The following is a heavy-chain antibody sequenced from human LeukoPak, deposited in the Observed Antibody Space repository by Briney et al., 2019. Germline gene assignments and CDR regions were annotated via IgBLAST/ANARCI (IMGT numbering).Heavy chain of an antibody. J-gene: IGHJ4*02. CDR2: IYTSGST. CDR3: ARDSSGYRV. V-gene: IGHV4-61*02. Sequence: SETLSLTCTVSGGSISSGSYYWSWIRQPAGKGLEWIGRIYTSGSTNYNPSLKSRVTISVDTSKNQFSLKLSSVTAADTAVYYCARDSSGYRVWGQGTLVTVSS. CDR1: GGSISSGSYY. D-gene: IGHD3-22*01.